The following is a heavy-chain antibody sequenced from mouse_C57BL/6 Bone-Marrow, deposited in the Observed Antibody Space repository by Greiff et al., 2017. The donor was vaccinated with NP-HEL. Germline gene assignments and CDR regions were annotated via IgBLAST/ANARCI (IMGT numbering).Heavy chain of an antibody. CDR3: ADYGSSYFDY. D-gene: IGHD1-1*01. V-gene: IGHV1-81*01. CDR2: IYPRSGNT. CDR1: GYTFTSYG. Sequence: QVQLKESGAELARPGASVKLSCKASGYTFTSYGISWVKQRTGQGLEWIGEIYPRSGNTYYNEKFKGKATLTADKSSSTAYMELRSLTSEDSAVYFCADYGSSYFDYWGQGTTLTVSS. J-gene: IGHJ2*01.